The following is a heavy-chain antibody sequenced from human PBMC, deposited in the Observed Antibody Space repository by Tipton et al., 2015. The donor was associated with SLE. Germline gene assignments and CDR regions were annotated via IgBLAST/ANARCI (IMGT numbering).Heavy chain of an antibody. CDR2: IYSGGST. V-gene: IGHV3-66*02. CDR3: ATSRGSNYYGSVGFDY. D-gene: IGHD3-10*01. CDR1: GFTVSSNY. J-gene: IGHJ4*02. Sequence: SLRLSCAASGFTVSSNYMSWVRQAPGKGLEWVSVIYSGGSTYYADSVKGRFTISRDNSKNTLYLQMNSLRAEDTAVYYCATSRGSNYYGSVGFDYWGQGTLVTVSS.